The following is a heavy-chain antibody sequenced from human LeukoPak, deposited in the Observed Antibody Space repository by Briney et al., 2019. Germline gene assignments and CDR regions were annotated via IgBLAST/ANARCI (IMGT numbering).Heavy chain of an antibody. Sequence: ASAMVSCKASGYTFTSYYMHWVRQAPGQGLEWMGIINPSGGSTSYAQKFQGRVTMTRDTSTSTVYMELSSLRSEDTAVYYCARSGVTKQTYFDYWGQGTLVTVSS. CDR3: ARSGVTKQTYFDY. CDR2: INPSGGST. CDR1: GYTFTSYY. J-gene: IGHJ4*02. D-gene: IGHD5-18*01. V-gene: IGHV1-46*01.